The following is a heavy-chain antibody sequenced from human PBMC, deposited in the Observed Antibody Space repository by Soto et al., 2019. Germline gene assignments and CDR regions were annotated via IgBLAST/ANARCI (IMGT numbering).Heavy chain of an antibody. V-gene: IGHV3-23*01. D-gene: IGHD3-16*01. CDR2: ISGSGGST. CDR1: GFTFSSYA. Sequence: GGSLRLSCAASGFTFSSYAMSWVRQAPGKGLEWVSAISGSGGSTYYADSVKGRFTISRDNSKNTLYLQMNSLRAEDTAVYYCAKVRMITFGGALSPLDYWGQGTLVTVSS. CDR3: AKVRMITFGGALSPLDY. J-gene: IGHJ4*02.